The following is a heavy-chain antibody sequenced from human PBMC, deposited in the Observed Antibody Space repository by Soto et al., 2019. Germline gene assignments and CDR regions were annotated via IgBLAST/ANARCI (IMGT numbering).Heavy chain of an antibody. Sequence: VHLVESGGGVVQPGRSLRLSCAASGFAFSSYGLHWVRQAPGKGLEWVAFISYGGTNKYYADSVKGRFTISRDDSKSTLYLEMSSLRAEDTALYYCARDYYGSGSYFGFSNSHGMDVWGQGTTVTVSS. CDR3: ARDYYGSGSYFGFSNSHGMDV. J-gene: IGHJ6*02. V-gene: IGHV3-30-3*01. CDR2: ISYGGTNK. D-gene: IGHD3-10*01. CDR1: GFAFSSYG.